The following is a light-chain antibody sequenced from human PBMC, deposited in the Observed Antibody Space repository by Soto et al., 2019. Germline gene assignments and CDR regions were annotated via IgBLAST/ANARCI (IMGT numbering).Light chain of an antibody. J-gene: IGKJ4*01. V-gene: IGKV3-11*01. CDR2: DAS. Sequence: IVLTQSPATLSFSPGERATLSCRASQSVRSYVAWYQQKPGQAPRLLIYDASNRATGIPARFSGSGSGTDFTLTISSLEPEDFAVYYCQQRSNWPLLTFGGGTKVDIK. CDR1: QSVRSY. CDR3: QQRSNWPLLT.